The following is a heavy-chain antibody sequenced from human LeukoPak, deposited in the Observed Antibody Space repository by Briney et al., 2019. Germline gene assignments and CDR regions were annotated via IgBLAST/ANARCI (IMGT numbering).Heavy chain of an antibody. D-gene: IGHD3-9*01. CDR2: VYYGDST. J-gene: IGHJ6*03. V-gene: IGHV4-59*08. Sequence: SETLSLTCAVSGGPISSYFWSWIRQPPGKGLEWIGYVYYGDSTKYNPSLKSRVTISVDKSKNQFSLKLSSVTAADTAVYYCATGPRIHYDILTGYSSTVDYYYMDVWGKGTTVTISS. CDR1: GGPISSYF. CDR3: ATGPRIHYDILTGYSSTVDYYYMDV.